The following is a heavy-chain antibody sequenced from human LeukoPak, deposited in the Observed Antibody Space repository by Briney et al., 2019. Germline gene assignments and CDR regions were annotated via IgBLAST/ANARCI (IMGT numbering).Heavy chain of an antibody. Sequence: SETLSLTCAVSGGSISSGGYSWSWLRQPPGKGLEWIGYIYHSGSTYYNPSLKSRVTISVDRSKNQFSLKLSSVTAADTAVYYCARGVVVPAAITLWGQGTLVTVSS. J-gene: IGHJ4*02. CDR1: GGSISSGGYS. CDR3: ARGVVVPAAITL. CDR2: IYHSGST. D-gene: IGHD2-2*01. V-gene: IGHV4-30-2*01.